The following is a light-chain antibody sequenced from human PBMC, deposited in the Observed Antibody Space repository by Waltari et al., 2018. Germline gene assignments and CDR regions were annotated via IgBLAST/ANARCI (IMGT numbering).Light chain of an antibody. V-gene: IGKV1-5*03. CDR1: HSISTW. J-gene: IGKJ1*01. CDR2: MAS. CDR3: QQYNTYPWT. Sequence: DIQITQSPSTLSASVGDRVTITCRASHSISTWLAWYQQKPGKAPKLLIYMASTLESGVPSRFSGSGSGTEFTLTISSLQPDDFATYCCQQYNTYPWTFGQGTKVEIK.